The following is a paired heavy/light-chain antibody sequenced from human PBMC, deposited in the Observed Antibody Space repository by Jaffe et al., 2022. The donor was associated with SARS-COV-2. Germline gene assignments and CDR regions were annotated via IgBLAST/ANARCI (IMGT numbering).Heavy chain of an antibody. CDR1: GFTFSGSA. D-gene: IGHD2-21*01. CDR2: IRSKPNNYAT. Sequence: EVQLVESGGGLVQPGGSLKLSCAASGFTFSGSAMHWVRQASGKGLEWVGRIRSKPNNYATSYAASVKGRLTISRDDSKNTAYLQMNSLKTEDTAVYYCCRLDPEMEVIWGQGTLVTVSS. J-gene: IGHJ4*02. CDR3: CRLDPEMEVI. V-gene: IGHV3-73*02.
Light chain of an antibody. Sequence: SYEVTQSPSVSVSPGQTASITCSGDKLGDKYVCWYQQKPGQSPVVVIYQDRKRPSGIPERFSGSNSGNTATLTISGTQAMDEAEYYCQTWDSSTVVFGGGTKLTVL. J-gene: IGLJ2*01. V-gene: IGLV3-1*01. CDR1: KLGDKY. CDR3: QTWDSSTVV. CDR2: QDR.